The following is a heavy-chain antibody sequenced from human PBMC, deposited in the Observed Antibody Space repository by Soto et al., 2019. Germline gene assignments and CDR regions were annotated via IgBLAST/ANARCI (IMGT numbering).Heavy chain of an antibody. CDR1: GFTFSSYG. D-gene: IGHD6-19*01. V-gene: IGHV3-30*03. CDR3: ASGAASKYSSGWYSYY. CDR2: ISYDGSNK. J-gene: IGHJ4*02. Sequence: GGSLRLSCAASGFTFSSYGMHWVRQAPGKGLEWVAVISYDGSNKYYADSVKGRFTISRDNSKNTLYLQMNSLRAEDTAVYYCASGAASKYSSGWYSYYWGQGTLVTVSS.